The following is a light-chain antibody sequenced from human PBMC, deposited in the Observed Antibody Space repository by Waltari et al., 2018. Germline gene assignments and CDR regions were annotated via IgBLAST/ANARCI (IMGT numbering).Light chain of an antibody. CDR3: SSKTSASGV. CDR2: EVS. J-gene: IGLJ1*01. V-gene: IGLV2-14*01. Sequence: QSALTQPASVSGSPGQSITLSCPGTSADVGGYNYVSWSQQSPGKAPPRMIYEVSFRSAGISNRFSGAQAGNTATLTISGLQAEDEADYYCSSKTSASGVFGTGTTVTVL. CDR1: SADVGGYNY.